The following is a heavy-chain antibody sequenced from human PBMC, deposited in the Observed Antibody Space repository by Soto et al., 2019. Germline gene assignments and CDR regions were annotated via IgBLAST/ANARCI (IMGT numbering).Heavy chain of an antibody. CDR2: IKSKTDGGTT. V-gene: IGHV3-15*07. CDR3: SWQTRPNHDVWNV. J-gene: IGHJ3*01. CDR1: GFTCSNAW. D-gene: IGHD1-1*01. Sequence: PGGSLRLSCAASGFTCSNAWMNWVRQAPGKGLEWVGRIKSKTDGGTTDYAAPVKGRFTISRDDSKNTLYLQMNSLKAEDTGMYYCSWQTRPNHDVWNVWGQGTMVTVSS.